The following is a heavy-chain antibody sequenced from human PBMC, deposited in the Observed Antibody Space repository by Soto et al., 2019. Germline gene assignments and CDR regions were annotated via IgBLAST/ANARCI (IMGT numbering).Heavy chain of an antibody. CDR3: ARTHWQPDYLGGFDF. CDR2: INPNSGGT. V-gene: IGHV1-2*02. Sequence: ASVKVSCKASGYTFTGYYMHWVRQAPGQGLEWMGWINPNSGGTNYAQKFQGRVTMTRDTSISTAYMELSRLRSDDTAVYFCARTHWQPDYLGGFDFWGQGTPVTVSS. J-gene: IGHJ4*02. D-gene: IGHD3-10*01. CDR1: GYTFTGYY.